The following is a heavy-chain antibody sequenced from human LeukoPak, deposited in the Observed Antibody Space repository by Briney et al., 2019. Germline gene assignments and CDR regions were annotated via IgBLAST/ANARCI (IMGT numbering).Heavy chain of an antibody. V-gene: IGHV1-2*02. CDR2: IYPDSGGT. Sequence: ASVKVSCKASGYTFTDYYMHWVRQAPGHGLEWMGWIYPDSGGTNYAQKFQGRVTMTRDTSISTAYMGLSRPTSDDTAVYYCARGRSDYYLDSWGQGTLVTVSS. D-gene: IGHD3-10*01. J-gene: IGHJ4*02. CDR3: ARGRSDYYLDS. CDR1: GYTFTDYY.